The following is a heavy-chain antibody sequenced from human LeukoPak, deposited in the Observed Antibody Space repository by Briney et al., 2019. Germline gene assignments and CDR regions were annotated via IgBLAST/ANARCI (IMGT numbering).Heavy chain of an antibody. CDR2: ISSSSSYI. V-gene: IGHV3-21*04. Sequence: GGSLRLSCAASGFTFSSYSMNWVRQAPGKGLEWVSSISSSSSYIYYADSVKGRFTISRDNSKNTLYLQMNSLRAEDTAVYYCAKDLRWLQYGYWGQGTLVTVSS. CDR1: GFTFSSYS. J-gene: IGHJ4*02. D-gene: IGHD5-24*01. CDR3: AKDLRWLQYGY.